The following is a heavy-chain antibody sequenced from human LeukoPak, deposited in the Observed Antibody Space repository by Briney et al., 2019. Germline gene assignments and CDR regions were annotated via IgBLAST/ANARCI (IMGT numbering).Heavy chain of an antibody. CDR1: GFTFSSYW. CDR2: IKQDGSEK. Sequence: GGSLRLSRAASGFTFSSYWVSWVRQAPGKGLEWVANIKQDGSEKYYVDSVKGRFTISRDNAKNSLYLQMNSMRAEDTAVYYCARAIYGDYAFFDYWGQGTLVTVSS. D-gene: IGHD4-17*01. CDR3: ARAIYGDYAFFDY. J-gene: IGHJ4*02. V-gene: IGHV3-7*01.